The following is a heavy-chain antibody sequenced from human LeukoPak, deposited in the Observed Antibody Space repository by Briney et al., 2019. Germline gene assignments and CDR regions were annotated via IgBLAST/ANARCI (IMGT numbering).Heavy chain of an antibody. D-gene: IGHD3-10*01. V-gene: IGHV3-23*01. CDR1: GFTFSNYW. CDR3: AKDSPSIYDSGSSFDY. J-gene: IGHJ4*02. Sequence: GGSLRLSCAASGFTFSNYWMTWVRQAPGKGLEWVSTLSGSGDNTFYADSVKGRFTISRDNSKNTLHLQMNSLRAEDTAIYYCAKDSPSIYDSGSSFDYWGQGALVIVSS. CDR2: LSGSGDNT.